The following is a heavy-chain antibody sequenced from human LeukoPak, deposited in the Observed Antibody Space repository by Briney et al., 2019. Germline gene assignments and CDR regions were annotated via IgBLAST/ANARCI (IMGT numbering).Heavy chain of an antibody. CDR2: IYYSGST. J-gene: IGHJ3*02. CDR3: AREGGYCSGGSCYFHHAFDI. CDR1: GGSISSSSYY. Sequence: SETLSLTCTVSGGSISSSSYYWGWIRQPPGKGLEWIGSIYYSGSTYYNPSLKSRVTISVDTSKNQFSLKLSSVTAADTAVYYCAREGGYCSGGSCYFHHAFDIWGQGTVVTVSS. D-gene: IGHD2-15*01. V-gene: IGHV4-39*07.